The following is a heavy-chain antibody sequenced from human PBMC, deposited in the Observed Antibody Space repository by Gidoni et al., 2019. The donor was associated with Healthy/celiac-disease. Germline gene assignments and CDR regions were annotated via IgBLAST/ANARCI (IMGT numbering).Heavy chain of an antibody. CDR3: AREYPKTPLAARPDGTLGGGTAFGY. D-gene: IGHD6-6*01. J-gene: IGHJ4*02. Sequence: QVQLVQSGAEVKKPGASVKVTFKASGYTFTSYGTSWVRQAPGQGLEWMGWISAYNGNTNYAQKLQGRVTMTTDTSTSTAYMELRSLRSDDTAVYYCAREYPKTPLAARPDGTLGGGTAFGYWGQGTLVTVSS. CDR1: GYTFTSYG. V-gene: IGHV1-18*01. CDR2: ISAYNGNT.